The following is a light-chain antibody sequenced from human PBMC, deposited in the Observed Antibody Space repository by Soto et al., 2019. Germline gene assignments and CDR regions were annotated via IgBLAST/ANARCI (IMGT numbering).Light chain of an antibody. CDR3: HQRQSWPRT. J-gene: IGKJ1*01. CDR1: QAVNTR. Sequence: EIVLTQSPATLSAFPGDRVTLSCRASQAVNTRLAWYQHKPGQAPRLLIYLTSNRAAGVPSRFSAWGSETDFTLTISDVQPEDFAVYYCHQRQSWPRTFGQG. V-gene: IGKV3-11*01. CDR2: LTS.